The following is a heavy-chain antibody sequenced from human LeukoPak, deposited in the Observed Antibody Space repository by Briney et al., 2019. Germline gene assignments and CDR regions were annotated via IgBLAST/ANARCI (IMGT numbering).Heavy chain of an antibody. V-gene: IGHV1-18*01. CDR2: ISAYNGNT. J-gene: IGHJ6*02. Sequence: GASVKVSCKASGYTFTGYGISWVRQAPGQGLEWMGWISAYNGNTNYAQKLQGRVTMTTDTSTSTAYMELRSLRSDDTAVYYCARDRYCSSTSCYAYYYGMDVWGQGTTVTVSS. CDR1: GYTFTGYG. CDR3: ARDRYCSSTSCYAYYYGMDV. D-gene: IGHD2-2*01.